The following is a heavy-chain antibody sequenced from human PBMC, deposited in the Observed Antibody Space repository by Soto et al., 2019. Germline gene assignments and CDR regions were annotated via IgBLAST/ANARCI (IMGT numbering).Heavy chain of an antibody. J-gene: IGHJ6*02. CDR3: ARGGTAIVNGYYYYGMDV. D-gene: IGHD5-18*01. CDR1: GGSISSYY. CDR2: IYYSGST. Sequence: SETLSLTCTVSGGSISSYYWSWIRQPPGKGLEWIGYIYYSGSTNYNPSLKSRVTKSVDTSKNQFSLKLSSVTAADTAVYYCARGGTAIVNGYYYYGMDVWGQGTTVTVS. V-gene: IGHV4-59*01.